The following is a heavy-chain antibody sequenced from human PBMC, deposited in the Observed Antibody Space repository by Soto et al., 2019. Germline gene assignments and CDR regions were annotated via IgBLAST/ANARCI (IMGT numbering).Heavy chain of an antibody. J-gene: IGHJ4*02. CDR2: ISGSGGST. CDR3: AKDGYSSSYYFDY. CDR1: GFTFSSYA. Sequence: GGSLRLSCAASGFTFSSYAMSWVRQAPGGGLEWVSAISGSGGSTYYADSVKGRFTISRDNSKNTLYLQMNSLRAEDTAVYYCAKDGYSSSYYFDYWGQGTLVTVSS. D-gene: IGHD6-6*01. V-gene: IGHV3-23*01.